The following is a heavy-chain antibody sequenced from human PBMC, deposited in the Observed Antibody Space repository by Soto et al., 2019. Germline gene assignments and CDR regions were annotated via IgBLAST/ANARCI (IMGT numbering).Heavy chain of an antibody. V-gene: IGHV4-61*01. Sequence: PSENLSLTCTVSGGSVSSGSYYWSWIRQPPGKGLEWIGYIYYSGSTNYNPSLKSRVTISVDTSKNQFSLKLSSVTAADTAVYYCARDGAFFVPHGMDVWGQGTTVTVSS. CDR3: ARDGAFFVPHGMDV. CDR1: GGSVSSGSYY. J-gene: IGHJ6*02. D-gene: IGHD3-3*01. CDR2: IYYSGST.